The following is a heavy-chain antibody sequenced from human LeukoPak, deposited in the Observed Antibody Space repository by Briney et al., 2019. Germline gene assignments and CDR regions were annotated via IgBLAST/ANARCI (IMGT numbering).Heavy chain of an antibody. Sequence: SVKVSCKASGGTFSSYAISWVRQAPGQGLEWMGGIIPIFGTANYAQKFQGRVTMTRDTSTSTVYMELSSLRSEDTAVYYCARVPGGTTYYFDYWGQGTLVTVSS. CDR3: ARVPGGTTYYFDY. CDR1: GGTFSSYA. J-gene: IGHJ4*02. CDR2: IIPIFGTA. V-gene: IGHV1-69*05. D-gene: IGHD1-1*01.